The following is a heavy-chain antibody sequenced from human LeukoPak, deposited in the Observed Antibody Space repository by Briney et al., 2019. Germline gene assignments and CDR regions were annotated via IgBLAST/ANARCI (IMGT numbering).Heavy chain of an antibody. CDR3: ARDQGQNYFDY. J-gene: IGHJ4*02. CDR2: IWYDGSNK. V-gene: IGHV3-33*01. CDR1: GFTFSSYG. Sequence: PGGSLRLSCAASGFTFSSYGMHWVRQAPGKGLEWVAVIWYDGSNKYYADSVKGRFTISRDNSKNTLYLQMNSLRAEDTAVYYCARDQGQNYFDYWGQGTLVTVSS.